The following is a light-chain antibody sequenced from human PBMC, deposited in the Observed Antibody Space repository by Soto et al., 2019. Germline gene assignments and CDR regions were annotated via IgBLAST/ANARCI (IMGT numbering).Light chain of an antibody. CDR2: KAS. V-gene: IGKV1-5*03. Sequence: DIQMTQSPSTLSASVGDRVTITCRASQSISSWLAWYQQKPGKAPKLPIYKASSLESGVPSRFSGSGSGTEFTLTISSLQPDDFATYYCQQYNSYLYTFGQGTKPEIK. CDR3: QQYNSYLYT. CDR1: QSISSW. J-gene: IGKJ2*01.